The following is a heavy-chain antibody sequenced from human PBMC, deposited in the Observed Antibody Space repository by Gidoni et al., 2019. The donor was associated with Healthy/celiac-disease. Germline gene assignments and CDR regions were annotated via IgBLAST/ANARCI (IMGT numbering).Heavy chain of an antibody. Sequence: QVQLVQSGAEVKKPGASVKVSCKASGYTFTGYYMHWVRQAPGQGLEWMGWINPNSGGTNYAQKFQGRVTMTRDTSISTAYMELSRLRSDDTAVYYCARVHFKPATVTTRDNWFDPWGQGTLVTVSS. CDR1: GYTFTGYY. CDR3: ARVHFKPATVTTRDNWFDP. V-gene: IGHV1-2*02. J-gene: IGHJ5*02. D-gene: IGHD4-17*01. CDR2: INPNSGGT.